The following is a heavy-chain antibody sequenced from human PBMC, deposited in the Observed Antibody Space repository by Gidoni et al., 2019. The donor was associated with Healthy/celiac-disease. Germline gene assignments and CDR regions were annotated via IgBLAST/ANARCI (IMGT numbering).Heavy chain of an antibody. CDR2: INPSGGST. CDR3: ARWLRGYYFDY. CDR1: GYTFTSYY. D-gene: IGHD3-10*01. J-gene: IGHJ4*02. Sequence: QVQLVQSGAEVKKPGASVQVSCKASGYTFTSYYMHWGRQAPGQGLEWMGIINPSGGSTSYAQKFQGRVTMTRDTSTSTVYMELSSLRSEDTAVYYCARWLRGYYFDYWGQGTLVTVSS. V-gene: IGHV1-46*01.